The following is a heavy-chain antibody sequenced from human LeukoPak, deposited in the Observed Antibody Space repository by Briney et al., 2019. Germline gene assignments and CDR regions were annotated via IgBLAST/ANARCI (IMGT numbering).Heavy chain of an antibody. CDR3: ARGDEILTGYFRGFDY. V-gene: IGHV1-18*04. D-gene: IGHD3-9*01. J-gene: IGHJ4*02. Sequence: ASVKVSCKASGYTFTSYGISWVRQAPGQGLEWMGWISAYNGDTNYAQKFQGRVTMTTDTSTTTAYMELRSLRSDDTAVYYCARGDEILTGYFRGFDYWGQGTLVTVSS. CDR2: ISAYNGDT. CDR1: GYTFTSYG.